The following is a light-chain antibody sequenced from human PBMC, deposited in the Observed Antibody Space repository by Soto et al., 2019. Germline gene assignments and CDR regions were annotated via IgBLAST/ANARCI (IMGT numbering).Light chain of an antibody. CDR2: EVN. V-gene: IGLV2-14*01. CDR1: SSDVGYYNY. CDR3: SSYTSISTLYV. J-gene: IGLJ1*01. Sequence: QSVLTQPASVSGSPGQSITISCTGTSSDVGYYNYVSWYRQHPGKAPRLMIYEVNNRPSGVSNRFSGSKSGNTASLTISGLXAEDEADYYCSSYTSISTLYVFGTGTKVTVL.